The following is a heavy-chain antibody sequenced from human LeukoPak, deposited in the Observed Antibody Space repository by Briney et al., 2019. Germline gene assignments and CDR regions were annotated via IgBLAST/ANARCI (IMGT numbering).Heavy chain of an antibody. CDR2: ISYDGSNK. CDR1: GFPFISYA. V-gene: IGHV3-30*03. J-gene: IGHJ3*02. CDR3: ARGRSSMVRGVQGAFDI. Sequence: GGFLRLSCAASGFPFISYAIHWVRQAPGKGLEWVAAISYDGSNKFYADSVKGRFTISRDNPKNRLFLQMNSLRADDTAVYYCARGRSSMVRGVQGAFDIWGQGTMVTVSS. D-gene: IGHD3-10*01.